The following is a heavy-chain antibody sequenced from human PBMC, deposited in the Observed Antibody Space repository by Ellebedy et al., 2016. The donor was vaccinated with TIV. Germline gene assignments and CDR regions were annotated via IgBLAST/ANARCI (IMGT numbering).Heavy chain of an antibody. D-gene: IGHD2-8*01. J-gene: IGHJ4*02. V-gene: IGHV3-48*01. Sequence: GESLKISCAASGFTFSSYSMNWVRQAPGKGLEWVSYISSSSSTIYYADSVKGRFTISRDNAKNSLYLQMNSLRAEDTAVYYCARTRCTNGVCYETVSEFDYWGQGTLVTVSS. CDR1: GFTFSSYS. CDR2: ISSSSSTI. CDR3: ARTRCTNGVCYETVSEFDY.